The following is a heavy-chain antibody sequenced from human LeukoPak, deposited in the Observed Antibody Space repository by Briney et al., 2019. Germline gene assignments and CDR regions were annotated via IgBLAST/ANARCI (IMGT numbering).Heavy chain of an antibody. V-gene: IGHV3-15*04. CDR3: TTGIRGD. Sequence: GGSLRLSCAASGLTFTNAWMIASKTDGGTTDYATPVKGRFTISRDDSKNTLFLQMNSLKTEDTAVYYCTTGIRGDCGQGTLVTVSS. CDR1: GLTFTNAW. CDR2: ASKTDGGTT. J-gene: IGHJ4*02.